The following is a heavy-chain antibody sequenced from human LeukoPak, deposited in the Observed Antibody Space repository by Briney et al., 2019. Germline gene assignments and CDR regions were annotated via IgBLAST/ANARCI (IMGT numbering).Heavy chain of an antibody. CDR1: GFTFDDYA. Sequence: GGSLRLSCAASGFTFDDYAMHWVRQAPGKGLEWVSGISWNSGSIGYADSVKGRFTISRDNAKNSLYLQMNSLRAEDTALYYCARIAEAGIYFDYWGQGTLVTVSS. CDR2: ISWNSGSI. V-gene: IGHV3-9*01. J-gene: IGHJ4*02. D-gene: IGHD6-13*01. CDR3: ARIAEAGIYFDY.